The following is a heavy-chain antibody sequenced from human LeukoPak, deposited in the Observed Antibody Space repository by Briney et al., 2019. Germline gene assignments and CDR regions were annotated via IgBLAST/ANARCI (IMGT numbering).Heavy chain of an antibody. D-gene: IGHD2-2*01. J-gene: IGHJ3*02. CDR3: ASSVVVVPAAIGDDAFDI. CDR1: GGSISSGSYY. CDR2: IYTSGST. Sequence: SETLSLTCTVSGGSISSGSYYWSWIRQPAGKGLEWIGRIYTSGSTNYNPSLKSRVTISVDTSKNQFSLKLSSVTAADTAVYYCASSVVVVPAAIGDDAFDIWGQGTMVTVSS. V-gene: IGHV4-61*02.